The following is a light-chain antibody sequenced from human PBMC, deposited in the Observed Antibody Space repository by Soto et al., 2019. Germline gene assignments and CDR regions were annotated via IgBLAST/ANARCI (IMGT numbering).Light chain of an antibody. J-gene: IGKJ4*01. CDR3: QQYERSPTT. CDR2: AAS. CDR1: QGIRND. V-gene: IGKV1-17*01. Sequence: DIQMTQSPSSLSASVGDRVTITCRASQGIRNDLAWYQQKPEKAPRRLISAASSLQSGVPSRFSGSGSGTEFTLTISSLRPEDFATYYCQQYERSPTTFGGGTKVEIK.